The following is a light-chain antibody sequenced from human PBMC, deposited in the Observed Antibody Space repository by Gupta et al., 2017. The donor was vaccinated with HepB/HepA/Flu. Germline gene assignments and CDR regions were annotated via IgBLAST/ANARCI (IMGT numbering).Light chain of an antibody. CDR1: QSLLFGSNNKNY. CDR3: HQYYDTPYT. V-gene: IGKV4-1*01. Sequence: DIVMTQSTDSLAVSLGERATINCRSSQSLLFGSNNKNYLAWYQQKPGLPPRLLIYWASTRESGVPDRFSGSGSGTDFTLTISSLQAEDVAVYFCHQYYDTPYTFGQGTKLEIE. J-gene: IGKJ2*01. CDR2: WAS.